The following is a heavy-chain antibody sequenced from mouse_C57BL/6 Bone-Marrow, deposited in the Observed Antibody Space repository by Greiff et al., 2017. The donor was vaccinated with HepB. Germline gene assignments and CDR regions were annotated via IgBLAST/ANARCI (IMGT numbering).Heavy chain of an antibody. CDR1: GFNIKDYY. J-gene: IGHJ3*01. Sequence: EVKLQESGAELVRPGASVKLSCTASGFNIKDYYMHWVKQRPEQGLEWIGRIDPEDGDTEYAPKFQGKATMTADTSSNTAYLQLSSLTSEDTAVYYCTTERWLLRGFAYWGQGTLVTVSA. CDR3: TTERWLLRGFAY. D-gene: IGHD2-3*01. V-gene: IGHV14-1*01. CDR2: IDPEDGDT.